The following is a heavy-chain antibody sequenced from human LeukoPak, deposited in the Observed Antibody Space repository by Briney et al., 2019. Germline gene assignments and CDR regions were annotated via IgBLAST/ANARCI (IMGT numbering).Heavy chain of an antibody. V-gene: IGHV3-43*01. CDR1: GFMFDDYT. CDR3: AKDMGWRAALAGGGYMDV. J-gene: IGHJ6*03. CDR2: ISWNGDTT. Sequence: GGSLRLSCAASGFMFDDYTMHWVRQAPGKGLEWVSFISWNGDTTYYVDSVRGRFTISRDNSKNSLHLQMNSLRTEDTGFYYCAKDMGWRAALAGGGYMDVWGKGTTVAVSS. D-gene: IGHD6-19*01.